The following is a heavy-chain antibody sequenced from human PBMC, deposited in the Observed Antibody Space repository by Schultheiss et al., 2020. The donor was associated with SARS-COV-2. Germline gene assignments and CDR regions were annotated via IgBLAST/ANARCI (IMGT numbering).Heavy chain of an antibody. D-gene: IGHD6-19*01. CDR1: GFTFDDYG. J-gene: IGHJ4*02. Sequence: GESLKISCAASGFTFDDYGMSWVRQAPGKGLEWVSGINWNGGSTGYADSVKGRFTISRDNAKNSLYLQMNSLRAEDTAVYYCARGPTSGAHYDYWGQGTLVTVSS. CDR3: ARGPTSGAHYDY. CDR2: INWNGGST. V-gene: IGHV3-20*04.